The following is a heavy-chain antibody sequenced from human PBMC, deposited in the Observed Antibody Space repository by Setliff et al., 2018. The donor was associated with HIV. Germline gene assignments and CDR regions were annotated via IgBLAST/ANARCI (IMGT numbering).Heavy chain of an antibody. V-gene: IGHV3-72*01. CDR2: TRNKANGYIT. CDR3: VRAAAGLDI. CDR1: GSTLSDHY. J-gene: IGHJ4*02. Sequence: GGSLRLSCAVSGSTLSDHYMDWVRQAPGKGLEWVGRTRNKANGYITEYGASVQGRFTISRDNSKDSLSLQMNNLKAEDTAVYYCVRAAAGLDIWSQGIRVTV.